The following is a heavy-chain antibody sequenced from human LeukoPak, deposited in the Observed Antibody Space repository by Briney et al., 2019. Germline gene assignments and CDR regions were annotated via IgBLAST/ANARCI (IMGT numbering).Heavy chain of an antibody. D-gene: IGHD3-3*01. V-gene: IGHV4-59*01. Sequence: PSETLSLTCTVSGGSISSYYWSWIRQPPGKGLEWIGYIYYRGSTSYNPSLKSRVTISVDTSKNQFSLKLSSVTAADTAVYYCARGGTIFPPSYYMDVWGKGTTVTVSS. CDR2: IYYRGST. CDR3: ARGGTIFPPSYYMDV. J-gene: IGHJ6*03. CDR1: GGSISSYY.